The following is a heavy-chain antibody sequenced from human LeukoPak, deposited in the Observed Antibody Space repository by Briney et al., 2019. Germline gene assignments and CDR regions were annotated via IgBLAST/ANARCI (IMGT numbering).Heavy chain of an antibody. Sequence: PGGSLRLSCTASGFTFSSFAMHWVRHAPAKGLEWVSLITNSGVTTHYADSVEGRCTISRDNSRSTLYVQLNSLRADDTALYYCAKARLYCSSGTCSDHRATLTGMDVWGQGTTVTVSS. D-gene: IGHD2-15*01. CDR1: GFTFSSFA. J-gene: IGHJ6*02. V-gene: IGHV3-23*01. CDR2: ITNSGVTT. CDR3: AKARLYCSSGTCSDHRATLTGMDV.